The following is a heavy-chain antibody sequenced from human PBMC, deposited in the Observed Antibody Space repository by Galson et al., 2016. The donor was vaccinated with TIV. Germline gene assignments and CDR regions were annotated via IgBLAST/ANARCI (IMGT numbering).Heavy chain of an antibody. D-gene: IGHD3-22*01. V-gene: IGHV4-61*01. J-gene: IGHJ5*01. CDR1: GLSVRSGSFY. CDR3: AREKVGAAYYDDTSGYYHNCLGS. CDR2: IYYSGST. Sequence: SETLSLTCSVSGLSVRSGSFYWSWIRQPPGKGLEWIGYIYYSGSTKYNPSLKSRVTISLDTSKRQFSLKLNSVTAADTAVYYCAREKVGAAYYDDTSGYYHNCLGSWGQGTLVTVTS.